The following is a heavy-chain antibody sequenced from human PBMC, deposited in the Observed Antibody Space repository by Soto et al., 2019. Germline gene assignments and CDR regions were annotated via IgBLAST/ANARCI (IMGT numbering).Heavy chain of an antibody. CDR3: AREGALGYCSSTSCYGRFDP. CDR2: IIPIFGTA. CDR1: GGTFSSYA. Sequence: VASVKVSCKASGGTFSSYAISWVRQAPGQGLEWMGGIIPIFGTANYAQKFQGRVTITADESTSTAYMELSSLKSEDTAVYYCAREGALGYCSSTSCYGRFDPWGQGTLVTVSS. D-gene: IGHD2-2*01. V-gene: IGHV1-69*13. J-gene: IGHJ5*02.